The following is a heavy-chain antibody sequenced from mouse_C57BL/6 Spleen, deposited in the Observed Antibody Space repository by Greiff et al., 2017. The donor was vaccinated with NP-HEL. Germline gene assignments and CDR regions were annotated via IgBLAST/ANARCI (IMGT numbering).Heavy chain of an antibody. Sequence: QVQLQQPGAELVKPGASVKLSCKASGYTFTSYWMQWVKQRPGQGLEWIGEIDPSDSYTNYNQKFKGKATLTVDTSSITAYMQLSSLTSEDSAVYYCARDYGSSLRFAYWGQGTLVTVSA. D-gene: IGHD1-1*01. CDR1: GYTFTSYW. V-gene: IGHV1-50*01. CDR2: IDPSDSYT. J-gene: IGHJ3*01. CDR3: ARDYGSSLRFAY.